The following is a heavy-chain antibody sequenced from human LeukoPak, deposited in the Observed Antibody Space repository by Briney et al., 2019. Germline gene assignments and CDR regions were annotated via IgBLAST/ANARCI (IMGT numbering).Heavy chain of an antibody. CDR2: ITSSSSYI. CDR1: GFTFSNYN. V-gene: IGHV3-21*01. CDR3: AKDSVSGSGSYFGFDS. J-gene: IGHJ4*02. Sequence: GGSLRLSCAASGFTFSNYNLNWVRQAPGKGLEWFSSITSSSSYIYYADSVKGRFTISRDNAKNSLYLQMNSLRAEDTAVYYCAKDSVSGSGSYFGFDSWGQGTLVTVSS. D-gene: IGHD3-10*01.